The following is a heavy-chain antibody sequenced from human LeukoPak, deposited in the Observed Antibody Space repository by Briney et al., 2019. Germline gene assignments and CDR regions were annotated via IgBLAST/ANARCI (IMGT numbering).Heavy chain of an antibody. Sequence: GGSLRLSCAASGFTFSSYGMHWVRQAPGKGLEWVAVISYDGTNKYYADSVKGRFTISRDNSKNTLYLQMNSLRPEDTAVYYCAKDSSSSSGATDCWGQGTLVTVSS. CDR3: AKDSSSSSGATDC. CDR2: ISYDGTNK. D-gene: IGHD6-6*01. CDR1: GFTFSSYG. V-gene: IGHV3-30*18. J-gene: IGHJ4*02.